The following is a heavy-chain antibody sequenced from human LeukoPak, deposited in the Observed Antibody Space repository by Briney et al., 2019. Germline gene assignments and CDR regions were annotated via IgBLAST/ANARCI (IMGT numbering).Heavy chain of an antibody. V-gene: IGHV1-69*04. CDR3: ATITTTTDY. CDR1: GGTFSSYA. D-gene: IGHD1-14*01. Sequence: ASVKVSCKASGGTFSSYAISWVRQAPGQGLEWMGRIVPILGIANYAQKFQGRVTMTEDTSTDTAYMELSSLRSEDTAIYYCATITTTTDYWGQGTLVTVSS. J-gene: IGHJ4*02. CDR2: IVPILGIA.